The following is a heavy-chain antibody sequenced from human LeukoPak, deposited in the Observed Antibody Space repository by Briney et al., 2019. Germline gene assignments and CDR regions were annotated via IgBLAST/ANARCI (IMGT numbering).Heavy chain of an antibody. CDR1: GFTFSSYW. V-gene: IGHV3-74*01. D-gene: IGHD2-21*02. Sequence: GGSLRLSCAASGFTFSSYWMHWVRQAPGKGLVRVSRINSDGSSTSYADSVKGRFPISRDNAKNPLYLQMHSLRAEDTAVYYCARVAYCGADCYSTDSWGQGTLVTVSS. CDR2: INSDGSST. J-gene: IGHJ5*02. CDR3: ARVAYCGADCYSTDS.